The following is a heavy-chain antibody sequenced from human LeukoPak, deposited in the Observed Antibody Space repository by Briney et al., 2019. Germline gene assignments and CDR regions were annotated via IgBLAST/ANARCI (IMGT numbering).Heavy chain of an antibody. CDR2: IYYSGST. J-gene: IGHJ3*02. D-gene: IGHD2-15*01. Sequence: PSETLSLTCTVSGGSISSGGYYWSWIRQHPGKGLEWIGYIYYSGSTYYNPSLKSRVTISVDTSKNQFSLKLSSVTAADTAVYYCARTTYCSGGSCYSVYAFDIWGQGTMVTVSS. V-gene: IGHV4-31*03. CDR1: GGSISSGGYY. CDR3: ARTTYCSGGSCYSVYAFDI.